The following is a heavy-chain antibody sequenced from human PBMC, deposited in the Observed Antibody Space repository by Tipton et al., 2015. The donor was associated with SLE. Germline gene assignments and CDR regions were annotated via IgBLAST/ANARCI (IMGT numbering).Heavy chain of an antibody. Sequence: SLRLSCEASGFTFTDYGMHWVRQAPGKGLEWIAFTRYDGTVKHYADSVKGRFDISRDNSKKMLYLQMDSLRADDTAIYYCVKDIRSGWYYFDYWGQGTVVSVSS. CDR2: TRYDGTVK. CDR3: VKDIRSGWYYFDY. V-gene: IGHV3-30*02. CDR1: GFTFTDYG. D-gene: IGHD6-19*01. J-gene: IGHJ4*02.